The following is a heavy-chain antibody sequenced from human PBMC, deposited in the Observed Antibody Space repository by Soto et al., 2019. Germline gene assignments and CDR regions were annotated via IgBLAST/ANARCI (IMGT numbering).Heavy chain of an antibody. CDR3: ARHHGDDSSGYSWYFDL. Sequence: SETLSLTCAVSGGSISSGGYSWSWIRQPPGKGLEWIGYIYHSGSTYYNPSLKSRVTISVDRSKNQFSLKLSSVTAADTAVYYCARHHGDDSSGYSWYFDLWGRGTLVTVSS. J-gene: IGHJ2*01. D-gene: IGHD3-22*01. CDR2: IYHSGST. V-gene: IGHV4-30-2*01. CDR1: GGSISSGGYS.